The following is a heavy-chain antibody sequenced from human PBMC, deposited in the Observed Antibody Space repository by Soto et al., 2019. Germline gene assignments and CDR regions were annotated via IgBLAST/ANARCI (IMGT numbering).Heavy chain of an antibody. J-gene: IGHJ4*02. CDR3: VKDRSDTWSFDY. CDR2: VSHDGTLY. D-gene: IGHD2-8*02. V-gene: IGHV3-30*18. CDR1: GFIYSSCA. Sequence: QVQLVESGGGVVQPGRSLRLSCSASGFIYSSCAMHWVRQVPGKGLEWLAVVSHDGTLYPFADSVKGRFMISRDNSRKMLYLQMNSLRPDDTAVYYCVKDRSDTWSFDYWGQGTXVTXSX.